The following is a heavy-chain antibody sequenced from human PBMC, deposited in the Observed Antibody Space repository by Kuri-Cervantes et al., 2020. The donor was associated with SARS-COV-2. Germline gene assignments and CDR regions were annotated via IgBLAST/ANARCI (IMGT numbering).Heavy chain of an antibody. J-gene: IGHJ4*02. V-gene: IGHV3-48*01. CDR1: GFTFSSYS. D-gene: IGHD3-16*01. CDR3: AKDPALSRGDFDY. CDR2: ISSSSSTI. Sequence: GGSLRLSCAASGFTFSSYSMNWVRQAPGKGLEWVSYISSSSSTIYYADSVKGRFTISRDNAKNSLYLQMNSLRAEDTAVYYCAKDPALSRGDFDYWGQGTLVTVSS.